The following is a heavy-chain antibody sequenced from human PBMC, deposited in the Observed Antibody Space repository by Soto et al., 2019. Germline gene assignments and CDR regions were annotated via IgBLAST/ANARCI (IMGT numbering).Heavy chain of an antibody. Sequence: LSLTCTVSGGSISSGGYYWSWIRQHPGKGLEWIGYIYYSGSTYYNPSLKSRVTISVDTSKNQFSLKLSSVTAADTAVYYCARARITMVRGVPYYFDYWGQGALVTVSS. J-gene: IGHJ4*02. CDR1: GGSISSGGYY. V-gene: IGHV4-31*03. CDR2: IYYSGST. CDR3: ARARITMVRGVPYYFDY. D-gene: IGHD3-10*01.